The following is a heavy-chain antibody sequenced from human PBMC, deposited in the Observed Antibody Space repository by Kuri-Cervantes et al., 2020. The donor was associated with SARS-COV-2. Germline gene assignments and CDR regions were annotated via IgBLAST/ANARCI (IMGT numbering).Heavy chain of an antibody. Sequence: ASVKVSCKASGYTFSSYGISWVRQAPGQGLEWMGIINPSGGSTSYAQKFQGRVTMTRDTSTSTVYMELSSLRSEDTAVYYCARARDPYDSSGLWGWGQGTLVTVSS. CDR2: INPSGGST. CDR3: ARARDPYDSSGLWG. V-gene: IGHV1-46*01. J-gene: IGHJ1*01. CDR1: GYTFSSYG. D-gene: IGHD3-22*01.